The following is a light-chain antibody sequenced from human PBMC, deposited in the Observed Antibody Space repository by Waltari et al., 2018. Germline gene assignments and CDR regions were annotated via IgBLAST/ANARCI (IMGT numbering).Light chain of an antibody. Sequence: EIVLTQSPGTLSLSPGERATLSCRASQSVSRALAWYQQNPGQAPRLLIYGASNRATGIPDRFSGSGSGTDFSLIISRLEPEDFAVYYCQHYVSLPVTFGQATKVEIK. CDR2: GAS. J-gene: IGKJ1*01. V-gene: IGKV3-20*01. CDR1: QSVSRA. CDR3: QHYVSLPVT.